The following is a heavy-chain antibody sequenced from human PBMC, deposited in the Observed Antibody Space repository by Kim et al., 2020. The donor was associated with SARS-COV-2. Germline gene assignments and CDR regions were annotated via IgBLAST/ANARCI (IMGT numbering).Heavy chain of an antibody. CDR1: GGSISSGSYY. V-gene: IGHV4-61*02. D-gene: IGHD2-15*01. CDR3: ARDGGVSCSGGSCYRGDDY. CDR2: IYTSGST. Sequence: SETLSLTCTVSGGSISSGSYYWSWIRQPAGKGLEWIGRIYTSGSTNYNPSLRSRVTISVDTSKNQFSLKLSSVTAADTAVYYCARDGGVSCSGGSCYRGDDYWGQGTLVTVSS. J-gene: IGHJ4*02.